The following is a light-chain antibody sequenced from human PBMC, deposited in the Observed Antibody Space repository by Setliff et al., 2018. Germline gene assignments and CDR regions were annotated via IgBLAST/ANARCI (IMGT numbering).Light chain of an antibody. CDR3: SSYTSSSTPYV. J-gene: IGLJ1*01. Sequence: QSALAQPASVSGSPGQSITISCTGTSSDVGGYNYVSWYQQHPGKAPKLMIYDVSKRPSGVSNRFSGSKSGNTASLTISGLRAEDEADYYCSSYTSSSTPYVFGTGTKGTVL. V-gene: IGLV2-14*01. CDR2: DVS. CDR1: SSDVGGYNY.